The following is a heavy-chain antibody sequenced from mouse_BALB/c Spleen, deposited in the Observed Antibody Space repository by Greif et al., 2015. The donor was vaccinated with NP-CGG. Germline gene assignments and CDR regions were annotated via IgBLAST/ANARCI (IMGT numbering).Heavy chain of an antibody. CDR2: INPYYGST. J-gene: IGHJ1*01. CDR1: GYSFTDYI. Sequence: VQLQQSGPELVKPGASVKISCKASGYSFTDYIMLWVKQSHGKSLEWIGNINPYYGSTSYNLKFKGKATLTVDKSSSTAYMQLNSLTSEDSAVYYCARKGISYWYFDVWGAGTTVTVSS. V-gene: IGHV1-39*01. CDR3: ARKGISYWYFDV.